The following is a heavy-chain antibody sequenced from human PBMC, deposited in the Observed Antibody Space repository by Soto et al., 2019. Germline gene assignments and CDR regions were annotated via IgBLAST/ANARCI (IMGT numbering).Heavy chain of an antibody. CDR1: GFSLITTLVG. CDR3: ARSNNYGLFDY. D-gene: IGHD4-17*01. J-gene: IGHJ4*02. CDR2: IYWNDDK. Sequence: SGPTLANPTQTLTLTFTFSGFSLITTLVGVGWIRQPPGKALEWLALIYWNDDKRYSPSLKSRLTITKDTSKNQVVLTMTNMDPVDTATYYCARSNNYGLFDYWGQGTLVTVSS. V-gene: IGHV2-5*01.